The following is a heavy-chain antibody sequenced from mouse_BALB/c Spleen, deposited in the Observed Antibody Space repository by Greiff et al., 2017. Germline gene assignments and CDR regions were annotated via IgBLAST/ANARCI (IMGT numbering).Heavy chain of an antibody. CDR3: ARKETDGYLFAY. V-gene: IGHV1-63*02. CDR1: GYTFTNYW. D-gene: IGHD2-3*01. CDR2: IYPGGGYT. Sequence: QVHVKQSGAELVRPGTSVKISCKASGYTFTNYWLGWVKQRPGHGLEWIGDIYPGGGYTNYNEKFKGKATLTADTSSSTAYMQLSSLTSEDSAVYFCARKETDGYLFAYWGQGTLVTVSA. J-gene: IGHJ3*01.